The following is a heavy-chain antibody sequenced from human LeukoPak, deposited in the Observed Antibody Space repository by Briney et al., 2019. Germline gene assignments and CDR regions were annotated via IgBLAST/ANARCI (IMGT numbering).Heavy chain of an antibody. CDR2: INSDGSST. J-gene: IGHJ5*02. CDR1: GFTFSSYW. Sequence: GRSLRLSCAASGFTFSSYWMHWVRQGPGKGLVWVSRINSDGSSTSYADPVKGRFTISRDNAKNTLYLQMNSLRAEDTAVYYCARDLDGSGSYHWFDPWGQGTLVTVSS. V-gene: IGHV3-74*01. CDR3: ARDLDGSGSYHWFDP. D-gene: IGHD3-10*01.